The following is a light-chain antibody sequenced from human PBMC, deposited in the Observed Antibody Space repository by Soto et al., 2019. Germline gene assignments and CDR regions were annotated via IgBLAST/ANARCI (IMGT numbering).Light chain of an antibody. Sequence: ETVMTQFPATVSLSPWERATLSCRASQSVSSDLAWYHQKPGQAPRLLIYDASSRATGIPDRFSGGGSGTDFTLTISRLEPEDFAVYYCQQFSSYPLTFGGGTKVDI. J-gene: IGKJ4*01. CDR2: DAS. CDR1: QSVSSD. V-gene: IGKV3-20*01. CDR3: QQFSSYPLT.